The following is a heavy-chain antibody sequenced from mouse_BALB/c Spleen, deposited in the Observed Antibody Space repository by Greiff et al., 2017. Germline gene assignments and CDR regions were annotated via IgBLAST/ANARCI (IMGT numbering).Heavy chain of an antibody. D-gene: IGHD2-12*01. Sequence: DVKLQESGGGLVKPGGSLKLSCAASGFTFSDYYMYWVRQTPEKRLEWVATISDGGSYTYYPDSVKGRFTISRDNAKNNLYLQMSSLKSDDTAMYYCARDRYDRGYYAMDYWGQGTSVTVSS. J-gene: IGHJ4*01. CDR2: ISDGGSYT. CDR3: ARDRYDRGYYAMDY. V-gene: IGHV5-4*02. CDR1: GFTFSDYY.